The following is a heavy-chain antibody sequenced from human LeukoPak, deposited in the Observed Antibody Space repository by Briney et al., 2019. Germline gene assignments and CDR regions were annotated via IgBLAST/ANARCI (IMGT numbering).Heavy chain of an antibody. V-gene: IGHV3-21*01. Sequence: GGSLRLSCAASGFTFSNYSMNWVRQAPGKGLEWVSSISSSSSYIYYADSVKGRFTISRDNAKNSLYLQMNSLRAEDTAVYYCAREDYGDYDKHYFDYWGQGTLVTVSS. J-gene: IGHJ4*02. CDR1: GFTFSNYS. D-gene: IGHD4-17*01. CDR2: ISSSSSYI. CDR3: AREDYGDYDKHYFDY.